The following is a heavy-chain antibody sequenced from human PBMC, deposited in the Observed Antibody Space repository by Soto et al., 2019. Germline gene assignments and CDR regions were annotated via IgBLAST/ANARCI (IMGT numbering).Heavy chain of an antibody. V-gene: IGHV4-61*01. D-gene: IGHD4-17*01. CDR2: VYYSGTT. Sequence: XETLSLTCSVSGGSVSDKTYYWSWIRQPPGKRLEWIGYVYYSGTTNYNPSLKSRVTISVDLSKNRFSLRLSSVTTADTALYYCARTTAVPNTLRSRYFFDYWGQGTLVTVSS. CDR3: ARTTAVPNTLRSRYFFDY. CDR1: GGSVSDKTYY. J-gene: IGHJ4*02.